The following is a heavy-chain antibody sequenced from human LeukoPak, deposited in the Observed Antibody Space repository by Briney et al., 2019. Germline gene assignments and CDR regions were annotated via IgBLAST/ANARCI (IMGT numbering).Heavy chain of an antibody. CDR2: IIPILGIA. J-gene: IGHJ4*02. CDR3: ARVKDYYDSSGYPTDY. V-gene: IGHV1-69*04. Sequence: VASVKVSCKASGGTFSSYAISWVRQAPGQGLEWMGRIIPILGIANYAQKFQGRVTITADKSTGTAYMELSSLRSEDTAVYYCARVKDYYDSSGYPTDYWGQGTLVTVSS. CDR1: GGTFSSYA. D-gene: IGHD3-22*01.